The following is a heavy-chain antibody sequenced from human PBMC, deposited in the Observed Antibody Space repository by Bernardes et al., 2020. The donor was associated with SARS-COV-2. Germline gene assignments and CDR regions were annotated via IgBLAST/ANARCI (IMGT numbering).Heavy chain of an antibody. CDR1: GFTSSSYA. V-gene: IGHV3-30-3*01. CDR3: ARDGIPGIDY. J-gene: IGHJ4*02. Sequence: SCPATGFTSSSYAMHYVRQAPGKGLEWVVIILFVGSNEYHADSVTGRFTISRDNSKNTLYLQMNSLRAEETSVYYCARDGIPGIDYWGQGTLVTVSS. CDR2: ILFVGSNE. D-gene: IGHD2-21*01.